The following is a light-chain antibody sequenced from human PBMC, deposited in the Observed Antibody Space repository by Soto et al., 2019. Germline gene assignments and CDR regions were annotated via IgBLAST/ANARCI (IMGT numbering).Light chain of an antibody. Sequence: QFALTQPPSVSGAPGQKVTISCTGSSSNIGAGYDLHWYQQLPGTAPRLLLYGNSKRPSGVPDRFSGSKSGTAASLAIAGLQAEDEADYYCKSYDSSLSAYVFGTGTKVTVL. CDR2: GNS. CDR1: SSNIGAGYD. J-gene: IGLJ1*01. CDR3: KSYDSSLSAYV. V-gene: IGLV1-40*01.